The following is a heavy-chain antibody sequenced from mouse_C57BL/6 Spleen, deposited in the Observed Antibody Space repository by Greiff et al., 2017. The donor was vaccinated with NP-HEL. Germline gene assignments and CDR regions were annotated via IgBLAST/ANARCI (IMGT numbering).Heavy chain of an antibody. D-gene: IGHD1-1*01. CDR2: IYPGDGDT. CDR1: GYAFSSSW. J-gene: IGHJ1*03. V-gene: IGHV1-82*01. Sequence: VQLQQSGPELVKPGASVKISCKASGYAFSSSWMNWVKQRPGKGLEWIGRIYPGDGDTTYNGKFKGKATLTADKSSSTAYMQLSSLTSEDCAVYFCARSTTVVDWYFDVWGTGTTVTVSS. CDR3: ARSTTVVDWYFDV.